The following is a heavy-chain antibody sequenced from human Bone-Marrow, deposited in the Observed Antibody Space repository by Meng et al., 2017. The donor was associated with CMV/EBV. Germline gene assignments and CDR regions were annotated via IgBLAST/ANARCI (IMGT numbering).Heavy chain of an antibody. D-gene: IGHD5-18*01. CDR2: TYYRSKWYN. CDR1: GDSVSSNSAA. Sequence: SETLSLTCAISGDSVSSNSAAWNWIRQSPSRGLEWLGRTYYRSKWYNDYAVSVKSRITINPDTSKNQFSLQLNSVTPEDTAVYYCARAYSYGYPPYYYGMDVWGQGTTVTVSS. CDR3: ARAYSYGYPPYYYGMDV. J-gene: IGHJ6*02. V-gene: IGHV6-1*01.